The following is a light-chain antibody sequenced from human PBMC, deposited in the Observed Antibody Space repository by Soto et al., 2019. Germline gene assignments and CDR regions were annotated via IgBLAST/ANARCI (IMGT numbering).Light chain of an antibody. CDR3: QQYGSSPSIT. CDR1: QSVSSSY. V-gene: IGKV3-20*01. Sequence: EIVLTQSPGTLSLSPGERATLSCRASQSVSSSYLAWYQQKPGQAPRLLIYGASSSATGIPDRFSCSGSVTDFTLSISLLEFEDFAVYYCQQYGSSPSITFGQGTRLEIK. J-gene: IGKJ5*01. CDR2: GAS.